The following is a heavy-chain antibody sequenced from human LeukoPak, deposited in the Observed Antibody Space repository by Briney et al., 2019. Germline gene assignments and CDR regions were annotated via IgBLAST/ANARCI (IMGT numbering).Heavy chain of an antibody. D-gene: IGHD3-3*01. CDR2: IYYSGST. V-gene: IGHV4-61*01. J-gene: IGHJ6*02. CDR3: ARVGTIFGVDALWYYGMDV. CDR1: GGSISSSSYY. Sequence: SETLSLTCTVSGGSISSSSYYWSWIRQPPGKGLEWIGYIYYSGSTNYNPSLKSRVTISVDTSKNQFSLKLSSVTAADTAVYYCARVGTIFGVDALWYYGMDVWGQGTTVTVSS.